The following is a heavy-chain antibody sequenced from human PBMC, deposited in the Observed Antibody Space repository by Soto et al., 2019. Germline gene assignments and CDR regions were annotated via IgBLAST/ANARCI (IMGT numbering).Heavy chain of an antibody. Sequence: QVQLVQSGAEVMQPGSSVKVSCKPSGGTLTNFINYPINWVRQSPGQGLEWMGGIVPNIGTVHYAQKFQGRVTMTADKSTGTVYMELSSLRSDDSALYYCARRNTAGFLRYFDNWGQGTLVTVAS. CDR2: IVPNIGTV. J-gene: IGHJ4*02. V-gene: IGHV1-69*06. CDR1: GGTLTNFINYP. D-gene: IGHD6-19*01. CDR3: ARRNTAGFLRYFDN.